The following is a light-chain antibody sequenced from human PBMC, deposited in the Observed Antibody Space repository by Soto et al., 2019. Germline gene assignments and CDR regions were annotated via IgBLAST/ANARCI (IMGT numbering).Light chain of an antibody. CDR1: QSVNNY. V-gene: IGKV3-11*01. J-gene: IGKJ4*01. CDR2: DVS. CDR3: QQRRDWPLLT. Sequence: EIVLTQSPATLSLSPGEIDTLSCRASQSVNNYLAWYQQRPGQAPRLLIYDVSNRANGIPARFSGSGSGTDFTLTLSSLEPEDSAVYFCQQRRDWPLLTFGGGTRVEIK.